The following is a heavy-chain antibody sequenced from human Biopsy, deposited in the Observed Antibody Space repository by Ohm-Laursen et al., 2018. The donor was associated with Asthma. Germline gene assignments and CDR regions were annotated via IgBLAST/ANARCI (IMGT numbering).Heavy chain of an antibody. J-gene: IGHJ6*02. CDR1: GDSFSNYA. Sequence: SVKVSCKPSGDSFSNYAISWVRQAPGQGLEWMGGLIPVLGTPDHAQMFEGRVTITADESTSTAYMELSSLSSEDTAVYYCARGYSGPDRIVYYYSGLEVWGQGTLVTVSS. V-gene: IGHV1-69*13. CDR3: ARGYSGPDRIVYYYSGLEV. D-gene: IGHD5-12*01. CDR2: LIPVLGTP.